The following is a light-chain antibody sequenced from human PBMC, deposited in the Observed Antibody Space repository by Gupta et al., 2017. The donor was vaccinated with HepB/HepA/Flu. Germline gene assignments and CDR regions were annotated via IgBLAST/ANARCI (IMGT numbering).Light chain of an antibody. CDR3: QQSYSTPFT. CDR1: QRISIY. Sequence: DIQMSQSSSSLSAAVGDRVTSTCRASQRISIYLNWYQQKPGKAPKLLIFAASSLRSGVPSRFSGSGSGTDFTLTISSLQPEDFATYFCQQSYSTPFTFGPGTKVDIK. CDR2: AAS. J-gene: IGKJ3*01. V-gene: IGKV1-39*01.